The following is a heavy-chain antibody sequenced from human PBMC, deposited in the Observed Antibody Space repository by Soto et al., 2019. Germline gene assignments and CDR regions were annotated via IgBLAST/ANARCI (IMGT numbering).Heavy chain of an antibody. J-gene: IGHJ4*02. CDR1: GFSLSTRGMC. Sequence: SGPTLVNPTQTLTLTCTFSGFSLSTRGMCVSWIRQPPGKALEWLARIDWDDDKFHSTSLKTRLTISKDTSKNQVVLKMTNMDPVDTATYYCARISVTVAGTVAVDYWGQGTLVTVSS. CDR3: ARISVTVAGTVAVDY. CDR2: IDWDDDK. V-gene: IGHV2-70*17. D-gene: IGHD6-19*01.